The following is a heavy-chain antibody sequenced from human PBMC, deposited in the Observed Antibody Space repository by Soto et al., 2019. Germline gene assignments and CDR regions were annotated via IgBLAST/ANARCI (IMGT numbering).Heavy chain of an antibody. J-gene: IGHJ4*02. D-gene: IGHD2-2*01. CDR3: ARVQGGNILVVAAAPDD. CDR2: ISTYSGKT. CDR1: GYTFTNHS. Sequence: XSVKVCCKASGYTFTNHSSRLVRQAPGQGLEWMGRISTYSGKTNYAQTLQGRLTMTTDTSTSTAYMELESLRSDDTAVYYCARVQGGNILVVAAAPDDWGQGTLVTVSS. V-gene: IGHV1-18*04.